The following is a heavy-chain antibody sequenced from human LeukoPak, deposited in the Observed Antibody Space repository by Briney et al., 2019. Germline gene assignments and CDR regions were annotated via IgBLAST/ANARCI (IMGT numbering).Heavy chain of an antibody. D-gene: IGHD2-8*01. J-gene: IGHJ2*01. CDR1: GFIFSSYS. Sequence: GSLRLSCAASGFIFSSYSMNWVRQAPGKGLEWVSSISSSSSYIYYADSVKGRFTISRDNAKNSLYLQMNSLRAEDTAVYYCARVYVGSQYCTNGVCGIGYFDLWGRGTLVTVSS. CDR3: ARVYVGSQYCTNGVCGIGYFDL. V-gene: IGHV3-21*01. CDR2: ISSSSSYI.